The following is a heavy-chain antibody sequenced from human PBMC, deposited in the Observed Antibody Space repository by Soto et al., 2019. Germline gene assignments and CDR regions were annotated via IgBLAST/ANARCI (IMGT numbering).Heavy chain of an antibody. Sequence: QVRLVQSGAEVKKPGALVKVSCRTSGYTFTNYYIHWVRQAPGQGLEWVGRINPGGGTTTYGQKFQGRVTVTTDTSKSTVYMDLSGLKYEDTAVYYCARVGNWNYFWDWGQGSLVTVSS. V-gene: IGHV1-46*01. J-gene: IGHJ4*02. CDR3: ARVGNWNYFWD. D-gene: IGHD1-7*01. CDR1: GYTFTNYY. CDR2: INPGGGTT.